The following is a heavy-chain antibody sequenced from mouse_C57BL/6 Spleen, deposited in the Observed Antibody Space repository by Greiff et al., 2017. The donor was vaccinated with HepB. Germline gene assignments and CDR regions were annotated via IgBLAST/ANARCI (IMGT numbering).Heavy chain of an antibody. CDR1: GFTFSSYA. J-gene: IGHJ1*03. CDR2: ISDGGSYT. V-gene: IGHV5-4*01. CDR3: AREGPIRYFDV. Sequence: EVQVVESGGGLVKPGGSLKLSCAASGFTFSSYAMSWVRQTPEKRLEWVATISDGGSYTYYPDNVKGRFTISRDNAKNNLYLQMSHLKSEDTAMYYCAREGPIRYFDVWGTGTTVTVSS.